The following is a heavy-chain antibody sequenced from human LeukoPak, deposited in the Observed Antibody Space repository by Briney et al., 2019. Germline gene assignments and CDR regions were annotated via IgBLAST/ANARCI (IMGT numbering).Heavy chain of an antibody. D-gene: IGHD3-10*01. J-gene: IGHJ4*02. CDR1: GYTITTYY. CDR3: ARDQVGFGELSPFDY. V-gene: IGHV1-2*02. CDR2: INPNSGGT. Sequence: ASVKVSCKASGYTITTYYMHWVRQAPGQGLEWMGWINPNSGGTNYAQKFQGRVTMTRDTSISTAYMELSRLRSDDTAVYYCARDQVGFGELSPFDYWGQGTLVTVSS.